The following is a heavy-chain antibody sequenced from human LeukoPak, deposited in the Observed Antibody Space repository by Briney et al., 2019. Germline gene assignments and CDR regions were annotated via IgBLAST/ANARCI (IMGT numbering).Heavy chain of an antibody. D-gene: IGHD4-11*01. CDR3: ASYIPSDAFDI. CDR1: GGSISSYY. CDR2: IYYSGST. V-gene: IGHV4-59*01. J-gene: IGHJ3*02. Sequence: SETLSLTCTVSGGSISSYYWSWIRQPPGKGLEWIGYIYYSGSTNYNPSLKSRVTISVDTSKNQFSLKLSSVTAADTAVYYCASYIPSDAFDIWGQGTMVTVSS.